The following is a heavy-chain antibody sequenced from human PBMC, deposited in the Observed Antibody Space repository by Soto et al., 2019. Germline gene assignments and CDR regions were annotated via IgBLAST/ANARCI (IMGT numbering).Heavy chain of an antibody. J-gene: IGHJ4*02. D-gene: IGHD6-6*01. CDR2: IYSGGST. CDR1: GFTVSSNY. Sequence: GGSLSLSCAASGFTVSSNYMSWVSQAPGKGLEWVSVIYSGGSTYYADSVKGRFTISRDNSKNTLYLQMNSLRAEDTAVYYCARGEYSSSYIDYWGQGTLVNVSS. V-gene: IGHV3-53*01. CDR3: ARGEYSSSYIDY.